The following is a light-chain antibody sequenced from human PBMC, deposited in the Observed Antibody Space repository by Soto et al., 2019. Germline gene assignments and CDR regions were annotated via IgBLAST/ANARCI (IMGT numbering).Light chain of an antibody. J-gene: IGLJ2*01. CDR2: DIN. CDR3: SLYTSTNTLI. CDR1: RSDLGDYNY. Sequence: QSVLTQPASVSGSPGQSITISCTVNRSDLGDYNYVSWYQWHPGRAPKLIIYDINTRPSGVSNRFSVSKSGNTASLTISGLQAEDEADYFCSLYTSTNTLIFGGGTKVTVL. V-gene: IGLV2-14*01.